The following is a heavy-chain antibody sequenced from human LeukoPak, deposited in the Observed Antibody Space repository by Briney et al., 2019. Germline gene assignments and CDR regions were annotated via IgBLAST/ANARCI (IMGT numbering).Heavy chain of an antibody. CDR3: ARDLPYCSSTSCYSDWFDP. V-gene: IGHV1-2*02. J-gene: IGHJ5*02. CDR2: INPDSGGT. CDR1: GYTFTGYY. D-gene: IGHD2-2*01. Sequence: GASVKVSCKASGYTFTGYYMHWVRQAPGQGLEWMGWINPDSGGTNYAQKFQGRVTMTRDTSISTAYMELSRLRSDDTAVYYCARDLPYCSSTSCYSDWFDPWGQGTLVTVSS.